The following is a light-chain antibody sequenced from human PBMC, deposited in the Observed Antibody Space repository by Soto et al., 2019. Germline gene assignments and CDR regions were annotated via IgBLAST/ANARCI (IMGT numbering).Light chain of an antibody. J-gene: IGKJ4*01. Sequence: EIVLTQSPATLSLSPVERATLSCRASQSVSSYLAWYQQKPGQAPRLLIYGASSRATGIPDRFSGSGSGTDFTLTISRLEPEDFAVYYCQQYGSSAFGGGTKVDIK. V-gene: IGKV3-20*01. CDR1: QSVSSY. CDR3: QQYGSSA. CDR2: GAS.